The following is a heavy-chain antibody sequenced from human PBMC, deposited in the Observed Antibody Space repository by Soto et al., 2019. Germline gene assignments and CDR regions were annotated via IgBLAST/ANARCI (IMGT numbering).Heavy chain of an antibody. CDR3: TRSPRSITGTPTGGAQNDY. CDR1: GFSFFSYT. V-gene: IGHV3-21*01. CDR2: ISSDNKYI. J-gene: IGHJ4*02. D-gene: IGHD1-7*01. Sequence: EMQLVESGGDLVKPGGSLRLSCAGAGFSFFSYTMTWVRQAPGKGLEWVSSISSDNKYIYYADSVKGRFTISRDNAKSSRFLQMNSLRADDTAVYYCTRSPRSITGTPTGGAQNDYWGQGALVTVSS.